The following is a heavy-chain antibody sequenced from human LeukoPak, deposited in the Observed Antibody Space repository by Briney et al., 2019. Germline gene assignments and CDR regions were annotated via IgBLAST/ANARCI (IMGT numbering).Heavy chain of an antibody. V-gene: IGHV1-18*01. J-gene: IGHJ5*02. CDR3: ARTSGNFSDWFDP. CDR2: ISAYNGNT. Sequence: AASVTVSCTASGYTFTSYGISWVRQAPGQGLEWMGWISAYNGNTNYAQKLQGRVTMTTDTSTSTAYMELRSLRSDDTAVYYCARTSGNFSDWFDPWGQGTLVTVSS. CDR1: GYTFTSYG. D-gene: IGHD1-14*01.